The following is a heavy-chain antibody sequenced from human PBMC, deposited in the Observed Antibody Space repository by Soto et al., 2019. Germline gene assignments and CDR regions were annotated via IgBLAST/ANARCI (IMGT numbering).Heavy chain of an antibody. CDR3: ARDSLSTSSGLDK. J-gene: IGHJ4*02. Sequence: QVQLVQSGAELKKPGASVKVSCKTSGYIFSSYGISWVRQAPGQGLEWMGWISGYRGNTNYAQKVQARLTLTKDTSTSTAYMELQSLRPDDTAVYFCARDSLSTSSGLDKWGQGTLVVVSS. D-gene: IGHD2-2*01. V-gene: IGHV1-18*01. CDR2: ISGYRGNT. CDR1: GYIFSSYG.